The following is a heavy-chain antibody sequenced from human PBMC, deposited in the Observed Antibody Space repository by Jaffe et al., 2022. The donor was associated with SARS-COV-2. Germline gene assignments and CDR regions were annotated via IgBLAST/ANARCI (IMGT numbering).Heavy chain of an antibody. D-gene: IGHD6-13*01. CDR2: ISWNSGSI. V-gene: IGHV3-9*01. J-gene: IGHJ3*02. CDR1: GFTFDDYA. Sequence: EVQLVESGGGLVQPGRSLRLSCAASGFTFDDYAMHWVRQAPGKGLEWVSGISWNSGSIGYADSVKGRFTISRDNAKNSLYLQMNSLRAEDTALYYCAKELGIAAADVHDAFDIWGQGTMVTVSS. CDR3: AKELGIAAADVHDAFDI.